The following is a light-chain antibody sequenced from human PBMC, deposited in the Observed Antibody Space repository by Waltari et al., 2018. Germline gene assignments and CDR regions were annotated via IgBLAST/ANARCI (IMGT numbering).Light chain of an antibody. V-gene: IGKV2D-29*02. Sequence: DIVMTQTPLSLPVTPGEPASISCRSSQSLLHSNGNTYLHWYLQKPGQSPRLLIYKVTNRESGVPDRFSGSGSGTDFTLKISRVEPEDVGVYYCMQSTKDRTFGQGTRLEIK. CDR2: KVT. J-gene: IGKJ5*01. CDR3: MQSTKDRT. CDR1: QSLLHSNGNTY.